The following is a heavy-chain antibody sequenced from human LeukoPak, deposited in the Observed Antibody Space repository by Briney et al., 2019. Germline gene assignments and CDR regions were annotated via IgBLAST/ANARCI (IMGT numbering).Heavy chain of an antibody. V-gene: IGHV3-7*04. CDR1: GFTFRSHC. CDR2: INQDGSEK. D-gene: IGHD5-24*01. J-gene: IGHJ3*02. CDR3: ARLVGMVTTYDI. Sequence: PGGSLRLSRAASGFTFRSHCMSCVRQAPGKGLQWGASINQDGSEKLYLDSVRGRFTLSRESDENSLYLQMNSLGEEDTAVYYCARLVGMVTTYDIWGQGTMVTVSS.